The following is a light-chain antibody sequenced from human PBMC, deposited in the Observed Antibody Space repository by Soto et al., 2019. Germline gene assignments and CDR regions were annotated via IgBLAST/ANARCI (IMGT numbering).Light chain of an antibody. V-gene: IGLV2-23*01. CDR2: EGS. CDR3: CLYEGSSNVL. Sequence: QSALTQPASVSGSPGQSITISCTGTSSDVGSYKFVSWYQQYPGKAPKLMIYEGSKRPSGVSNRFSGFKSGNTASLTISGLQAEDEADYYCCLYEGSSNVLFGGGTQLTVL. J-gene: IGLJ2*01. CDR1: SSDVGSYKF.